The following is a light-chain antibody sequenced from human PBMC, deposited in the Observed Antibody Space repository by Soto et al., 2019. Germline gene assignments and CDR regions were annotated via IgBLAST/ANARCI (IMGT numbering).Light chain of an antibody. Sequence: QSVLTQPPSVSGAPGQRVTISCTGSSSNIGAGYDVNWYQHLPGTAPKLLIYGNINRPSGLPDRFSGSKSGTSASLVITGLQAEVEADYHCQYYDSTLSGVVLGGGTNLTVL. CDR1: SSNIGAGYD. J-gene: IGLJ3*02. CDR2: GNI. V-gene: IGLV1-40*01. CDR3: QYYDSTLSGVV.